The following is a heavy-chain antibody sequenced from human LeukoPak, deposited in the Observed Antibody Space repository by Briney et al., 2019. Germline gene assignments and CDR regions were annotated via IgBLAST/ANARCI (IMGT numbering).Heavy chain of an antibody. Sequence: ASVKVSCKTSGYRFTDDYMQWVRQAPGQGLEWMGWINPDSGFTNYAPKFQGRVITTRDTSISTAYMEVRRLRYDDTAMYYCAPTSEAYTSNWSVWGQGTLVTVSP. J-gene: IGHJ4*02. D-gene: IGHD3-16*01. CDR1: GYRFTDDY. V-gene: IGHV1-2*02. CDR2: INPDSGFT. CDR3: APTSEAYTSNWSV.